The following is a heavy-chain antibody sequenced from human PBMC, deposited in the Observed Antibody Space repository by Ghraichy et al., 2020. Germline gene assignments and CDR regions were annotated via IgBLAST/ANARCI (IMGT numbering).Heavy chain of an antibody. V-gene: IGHV1-2*02. D-gene: IGHD3-3*01. CDR2: INPNSGDT. Sequence: ASVKVSCKASGYTFTAYYIHWVRQAPGQGLEWMGWINPNSGDTNYAQKFQGRVTMTRDTSISTAYVELSRLRSDDTAVYFCARFVPLDYDFWSGYSNPYYYYGMDVWGQGTTVTVSS. CDR1: GYTFTAYY. CDR3: ARFVPLDYDFWSGYSNPYYYYGMDV. J-gene: IGHJ6*02.